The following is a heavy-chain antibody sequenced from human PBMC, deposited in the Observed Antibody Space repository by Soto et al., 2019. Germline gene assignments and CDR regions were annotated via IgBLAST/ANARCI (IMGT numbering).Heavy chain of an antibody. D-gene: IGHD3-10*01. CDR2: ISVSGGST. Sequence: PGGSLRLSCAASGFTFSSYAMSWVRQAPGKGLQWVSTISVSGGSTYYADSVKGRFTISRDNSKNTLYLQMNSLRAEDTAVYYCAKGGWFGENAFDIWGQGTMVTVSS. CDR3: AKGGWFGENAFDI. CDR1: GFTFSSYA. V-gene: IGHV3-23*01. J-gene: IGHJ3*02.